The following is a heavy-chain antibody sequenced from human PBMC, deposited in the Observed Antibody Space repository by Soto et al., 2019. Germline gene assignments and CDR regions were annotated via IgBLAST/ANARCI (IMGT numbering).Heavy chain of an antibody. J-gene: IGHJ4*02. D-gene: IGHD2-2*01. CDR3: ARKGCSSTSCYHHPEQYYFDY. CDR2: ISYDGSNK. CDR1: GFTFSSYA. V-gene: IGHV3-30-3*01. Sequence: GGSLRLSCAASGFTFSSYAMHWVRQAPGKGLEWVAVISYDGSNKYYADSVKGRFTISRDNSKNTLYLQMNSLRAEDTAVYYCARKGCSSTSCYHHPEQYYFDYWGQGTLVTVSS.